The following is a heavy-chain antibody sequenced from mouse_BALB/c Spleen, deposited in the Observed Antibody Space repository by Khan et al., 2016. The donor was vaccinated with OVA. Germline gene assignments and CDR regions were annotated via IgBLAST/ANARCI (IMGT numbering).Heavy chain of an antibody. CDR1: GYIFTSYW. Sequence: QVQLQQSGAELVRPGASVKLSCKTSGYIFTSYWIHWIQQRSGQGLEWIAKIYPGTDNTYYNEKLKDKATLTADKSSSTAYMQLSSLKSEDSAVYFCAREEALYYLDYWGQGTTLTVSS. CDR2: IYPGTDNT. V-gene: IGHV1S132*01. J-gene: IGHJ2*01. CDR3: AREEALYYLDY. D-gene: IGHD3-2*02.